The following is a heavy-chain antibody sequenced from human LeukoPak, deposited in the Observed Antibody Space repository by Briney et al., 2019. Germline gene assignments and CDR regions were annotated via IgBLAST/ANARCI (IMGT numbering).Heavy chain of an antibody. D-gene: IGHD3-22*01. V-gene: IGHV4-34*01. CDR2: INHSGST. J-gene: IGHJ4*02. Sequence: SETLSLTCAVYGGSFSGFYWSWIRQPPGKGLEWIGEINHSGSTNYNPSLKSRVTISVDTSKNQFSLKLSSVTAADTAVYYCARGGDSSGSTFFDYWGQGTLVTVSS. CDR1: GGSFSGFY. CDR3: ARGGDSSGSTFFDY.